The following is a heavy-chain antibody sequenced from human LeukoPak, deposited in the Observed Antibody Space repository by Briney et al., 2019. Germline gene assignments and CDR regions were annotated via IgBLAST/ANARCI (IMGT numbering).Heavy chain of an antibody. V-gene: IGHV3-23*01. D-gene: IGHD6-19*01. J-gene: IGHJ4*02. Sequence: GGSLRLSCVGSGFTFSSYSMNWVRQAPGKGLEWVSAISGSGGSTYYADSVKGRFTISRDNSKNTLYLQMNSLRAEDTAVYYCAKVRQWLSPYYFDYWGQGTLVTVSS. CDR1: GFTFSSYS. CDR2: ISGSGGST. CDR3: AKVRQWLSPYYFDY.